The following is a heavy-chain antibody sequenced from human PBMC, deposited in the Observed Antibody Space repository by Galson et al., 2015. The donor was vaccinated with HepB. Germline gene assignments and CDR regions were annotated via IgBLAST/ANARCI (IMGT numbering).Heavy chain of an antibody. V-gene: IGHV1-2*02. CDR1: GYTFTGYY. D-gene: IGHD2-2*02. Sequence: SVKVSCKASGYTFTGYYMHWVRQAPGQGLEWMGWINPNSGGTNYAQKFQGRVTMTRDTSISTAYMELSRLRSDDTAVYYCARDGGAGLGYCSSTSCYKNYYYGMDVWGQGTTVTVSS. CDR2: INPNSGGT. J-gene: IGHJ6*02. CDR3: ARDGGAGLGYCSSTSCYKNYYYGMDV.